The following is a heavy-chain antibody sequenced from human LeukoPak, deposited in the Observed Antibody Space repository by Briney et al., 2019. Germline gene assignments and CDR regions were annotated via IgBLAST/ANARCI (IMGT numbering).Heavy chain of an antibody. D-gene: IGHD6-13*01. V-gene: IGHV1-69*05. CDR1: GGTFSSYA. CDR2: IIPIFGTA. J-gene: IGHJ4*02. Sequence: SVKVSCKASGGTFSSYAISWVRQAPGQGLEWMGRIIPIFGTANYAQKFQGRVTITTDESTSTAYMELSSLRSEDTAVYYCARDLGSSSPLDYWGQGTLVTVSS. CDR3: ARDLGSSSPLDY.